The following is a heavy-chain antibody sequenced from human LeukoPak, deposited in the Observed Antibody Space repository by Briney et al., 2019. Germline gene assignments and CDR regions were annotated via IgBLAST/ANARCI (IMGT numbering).Heavy chain of an antibody. V-gene: IGHV3-74*01. Sequence: PGGSLRLSCAASGFSFSFYWMHWVRQAPGKGLVWVSRINSDGSITSYADSVKGRFTISRDNAENTLYLQMNSLRAEDTAVYYCARPGVTNASDIWGLGTMVTVSS. CDR3: ARPGVTNASDI. CDR2: INSDGSIT. D-gene: IGHD4-17*01. J-gene: IGHJ3*02. CDR1: GFSFSFYW.